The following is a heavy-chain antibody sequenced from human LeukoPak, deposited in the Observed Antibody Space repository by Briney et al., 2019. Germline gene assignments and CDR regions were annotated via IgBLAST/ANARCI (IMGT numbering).Heavy chain of an antibody. CDR3: ARTYYDILTGREGWFDP. Sequence: PSETLSLTCTVSGGSISGYYWSWIRQSPGKGLQWIAYISYSGNTNYNPSLTGRVTVSVDTSKNEFSLKLSSVTAADTAVYYCARTYYDILTGREGWFDPWGQGTLVTVSS. J-gene: IGHJ5*02. V-gene: IGHV4-59*08. CDR2: ISYSGNT. CDR1: GGSISGYY. D-gene: IGHD3-9*01.